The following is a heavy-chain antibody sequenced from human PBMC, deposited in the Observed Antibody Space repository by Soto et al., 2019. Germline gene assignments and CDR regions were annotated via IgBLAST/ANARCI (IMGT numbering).Heavy chain of an antibody. CDR3: AKRSSSSTFDY. J-gene: IGHJ4*02. CDR1: GFTFNDAW. Sequence: PGGSLRLSCATYGFTFNDAWLSWVRQAPGKGLEWVSVISGSDDSTYYADSVKGRFTISRDNSKNTLYLQMNSLRAGDTAVYYCAKRSSSSTFDYWGQGTLVTVSS. CDR2: ISGSDDST. D-gene: IGHD6-6*01. V-gene: IGHV3-23*01.